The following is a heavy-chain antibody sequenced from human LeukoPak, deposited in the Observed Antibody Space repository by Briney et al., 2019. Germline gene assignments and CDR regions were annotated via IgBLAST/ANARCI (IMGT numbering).Heavy chain of an antibody. V-gene: IGHV4-59*11. CDR2: IYYSGST. Sequence: SETLSLTCTVSGGSISSHYWSWIRQPPGKGLEWIGYIYYSGSTNYNPSLKSRVTISVDTSKNQFSLKLSSVTAADTAVYYCARDGCSSTSCYSPGDWHFDLWGRGTLVTVSS. CDR3: ARDGCSSTSCYSPGDWHFDL. CDR1: GGSISSHY. J-gene: IGHJ2*01. D-gene: IGHD2-2*02.